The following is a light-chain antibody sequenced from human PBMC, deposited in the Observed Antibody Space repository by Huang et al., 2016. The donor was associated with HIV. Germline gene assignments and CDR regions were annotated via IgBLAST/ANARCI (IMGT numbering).Light chain of an antibody. CDR2: ATS. CDR1: QGIGNS. J-gene: IGKJ1*01. V-gene: IGKV1-NL1*01. Sequence: DIQMTQSPSSLSASVGDRVTITCRASQGIGNSLAWYQQKPEKAPRLLLYATSTLESGVPSRFSGSGSGTHYTLTINTLQPEDIASYYCQHYHSLPWTFGQGTKVEIK. CDR3: QHYHSLPWT.